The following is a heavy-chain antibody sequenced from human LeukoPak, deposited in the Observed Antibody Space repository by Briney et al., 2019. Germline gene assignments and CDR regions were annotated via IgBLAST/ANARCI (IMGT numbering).Heavy chain of an antibody. CDR1: GGTFSSYA. Sequence: SVKVSCKASGGTFSSYAISWVRQATGQGLEWVGGTLHNFGTANYAQKFQGRVIITAHESTSTAYMELSSLRSEDTAVYYCARDLGDVDTAMGYFDYWGQGTLVTVSS. V-gene: IGHV1-69*13. CDR2: TLHNFGTA. CDR3: ARDLGDVDTAMGYFDY. J-gene: IGHJ4*02. D-gene: IGHD5-18*01.